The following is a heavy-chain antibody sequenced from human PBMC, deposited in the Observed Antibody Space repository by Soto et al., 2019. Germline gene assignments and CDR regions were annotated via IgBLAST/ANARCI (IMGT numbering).Heavy chain of an antibody. CDR2: VNVHNGES. D-gene: IGHD3-16*01. Sequence: QVQLVQSGAEVRKPGASVKVACQASGYRFTDYAIQWVRQAPGQSLEWLGWVNVHNGESKYSQRFXXXVXXTWDTSATTAYMELGSLRSEDTAVYYCARDFLGDPGAHFDYWGQGTLVTVSS. V-gene: IGHV1-3*01. CDR3: ARDFLGDPGAHFDY. J-gene: IGHJ4*02. CDR1: GYRFTDYA.